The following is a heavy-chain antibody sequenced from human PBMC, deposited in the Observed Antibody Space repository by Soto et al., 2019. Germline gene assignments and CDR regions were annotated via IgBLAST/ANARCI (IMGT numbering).Heavy chain of an antibody. Sequence: HXGGSLRLSCAASGFTFSSYWMSWVRQAPGKGLEWVANIKQDGSEKYYVDSVKGRFTISRDNAKNSLYLQMNSLRAEDTAVYYCARVRGYSYVRAPYFDYWGQGTLVTVSS. CDR1: GFTFSSYW. CDR3: ARVRGYSYVRAPYFDY. J-gene: IGHJ4*02. CDR2: IKQDGSEK. V-gene: IGHV3-7*05. D-gene: IGHD5-18*01.